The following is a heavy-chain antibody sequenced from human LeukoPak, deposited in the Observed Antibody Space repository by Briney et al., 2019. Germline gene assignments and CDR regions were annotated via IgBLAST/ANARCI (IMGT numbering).Heavy chain of an antibody. J-gene: IGHJ5*02. Sequence: PGGSLRLSCATTGISFYNFGMHWVRQAPGKGLGWVANIKQDGSEKTYVDSVKGRFTISRDNAKNSLYLQMNSLRVEDTAMYYCVRDGGTDWYDPWGQGTLVTVFS. D-gene: IGHD3-16*01. CDR3: VRDGGTDWYDP. CDR2: IKQDGSEK. CDR1: GISFYNFG. V-gene: IGHV3-7*01.